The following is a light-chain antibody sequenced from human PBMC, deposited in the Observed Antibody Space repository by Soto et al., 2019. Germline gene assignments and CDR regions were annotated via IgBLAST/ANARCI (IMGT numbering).Light chain of an antibody. J-gene: IGLJ1*01. CDR2: DVS. V-gene: IGLV2-14*03. CDR1: SSDVGAYEY. CDR3: TSYTTRRLYV. Sequence: QSALTQPASVSGSPGQSITISCTGTSSDVGAYEYVSWYQQHPGKAPKLLIYDVSNRPSGVSTRFSGSKSGNTASLTISGLQAEDEGDYYCTSYTTRRLYVFGSGTKGT.